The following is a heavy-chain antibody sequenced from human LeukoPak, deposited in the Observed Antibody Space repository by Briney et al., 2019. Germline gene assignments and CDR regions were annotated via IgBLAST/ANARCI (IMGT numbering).Heavy chain of an antibody. Sequence: ASVKVSCKASGYTFSGYYLHWVRQAPGQGLEWMGWINPNNGGEKYAQKFQGRVTMTRETSVSTAYMELTRLRSDDTAVYYCARIRYTNHLDYWGQGTLVTVSS. CDR2: INPNNGGE. V-gene: IGHV1-2*02. J-gene: IGHJ4*02. D-gene: IGHD1-14*01. CDR1: GYTFSGYY. CDR3: ARIRYTNHLDY.